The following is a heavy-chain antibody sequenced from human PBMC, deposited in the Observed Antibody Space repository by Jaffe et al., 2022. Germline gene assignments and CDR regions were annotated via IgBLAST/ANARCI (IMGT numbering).Heavy chain of an antibody. J-gene: IGHJ6*03. CDR1: GGTFSSYA. CDR2: IIPIFGTA. CDR3: ARDHLRRTMVQGVIITSGYMDV. D-gene: IGHD3-10*01. Sequence: QVQLVQSGAEVKKPGSSVKVSCKASGGTFSSYAISWVRQAPGQGLEWMGGIIPIFGTANYAQKFQGRVTITADESTSTAYMELSSLRSEDTAVYYCARDHLRRTMVQGVIITSGYMDVWGKGTTVTVSS. V-gene: IGHV1-69*01.